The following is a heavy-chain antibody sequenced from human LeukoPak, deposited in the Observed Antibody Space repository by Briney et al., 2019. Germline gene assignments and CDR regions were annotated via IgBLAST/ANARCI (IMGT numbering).Heavy chain of an antibody. D-gene: IGHD6-13*01. CDR2: IWYDGSNK. V-gene: IGHV3-33*01. J-gene: IGHJ6*02. CDR3: ARAAAGTYYYYGMDV. CDR1: GFTFSSYG. Sequence: PGGSLRLSCAASGFTFSSYGMHWVRQAPGKGLEWVAVIWYDGSNKYYADSVKGRFTISRDNSKNTLYLQMNSLRAEGTAVYYCARAAAGTYYYYGMDVWGQGTTVTVSS.